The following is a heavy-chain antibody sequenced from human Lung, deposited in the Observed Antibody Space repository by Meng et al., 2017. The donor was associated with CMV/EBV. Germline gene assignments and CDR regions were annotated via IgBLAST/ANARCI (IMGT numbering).Heavy chain of an antibody. CDR1: GFTFSSYW. D-gene: IGHD2-2*02. J-gene: IGHJ5*02. CDR3: AKDPGGAAIRFWFDP. CDR2: INSDGSST. V-gene: IGHV3-74*01. Sequence: GEPLKISCAASGFTFSSYWMHWVRQAPGKGLVWVSRINSDGSSTSYADSVKGLFTISRDNSKNTLYLQMNSLRAEDTAVYYCAKDPGGAAIRFWFDPWGQGTLVTVSS.